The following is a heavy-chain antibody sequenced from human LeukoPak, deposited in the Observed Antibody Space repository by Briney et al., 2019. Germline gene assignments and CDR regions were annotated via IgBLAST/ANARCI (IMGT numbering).Heavy chain of an antibody. V-gene: IGHV1-69*01. CDR3: ARGCKTTVTIFDY. CDR1: EGTFSSYA. CDR2: IIPIFGTA. Sequence: ASVKVSCRASEGTFSSYAISWVRQAPGQGLDWMGGIIPIFGTANYAQKFQGRVTVTADESTSTAYMELSSLRSEDTAVYYCARGCKTTVTIFDYWGQGTLVTVSS. J-gene: IGHJ4*02. D-gene: IGHD4-17*01.